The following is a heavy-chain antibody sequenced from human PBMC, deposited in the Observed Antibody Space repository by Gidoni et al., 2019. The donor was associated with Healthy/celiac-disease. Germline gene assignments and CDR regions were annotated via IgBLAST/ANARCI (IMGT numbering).Heavy chain of an antibody. CDR1: GFTLSDYY. J-gene: IGHJ4*02. Sequence: QVQLVESGGGLVKPGGSLRLYCADSGFTLSDYYMSWVRKAPGKVMDWVSYISSSSSYTNYADSVKGRFTISRENAKYSLYLQMNSLRAEDTAVYYCARVYTTVTTKYYFDYWGQGTLVTVSS. CDR2: ISSSSSYT. V-gene: IGHV3-11*05. D-gene: IGHD4-17*01. CDR3: ARVYTTVTTKYYFDY.